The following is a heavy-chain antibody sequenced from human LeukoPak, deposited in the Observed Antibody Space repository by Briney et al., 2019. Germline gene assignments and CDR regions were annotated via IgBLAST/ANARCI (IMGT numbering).Heavy chain of an antibody. V-gene: IGHV3-7*03. CDR1: GFIFNKYW. J-gene: IGHJ4*02. CDR2: IKQNGGEI. Sequence: GGSLRLSCAASGFIFNKYWMTWVRQAPGEAPVWVANIKQNGGEIHYLDSVKGRFTISRDDAKSSLYLQMNSLRVEDTARYFCARDLPFDLWGQGTLVTVSS. CDR3: ARDLPFDL.